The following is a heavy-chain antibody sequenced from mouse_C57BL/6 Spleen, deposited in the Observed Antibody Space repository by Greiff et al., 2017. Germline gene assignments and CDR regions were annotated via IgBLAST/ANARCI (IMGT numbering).Heavy chain of an antibody. Sequence: VQLQHSGPELVKPGASVKISCKASGYTFTDYYMHWVKQSHGKSLEWIGDINPNNGGTSYNQKFKGKATLTVDKSSSTAYMELRSLTSEDSAVYCSAIIYDGCPHFDNWGQGTTLPGSS. D-gene: IGHD2-2*01. CDR1: GYTFTDYY. J-gene: IGHJ2*01. CDR2: INPNNGGT. V-gene: IGHV1-26*01. CDR3: AIIYDGCPHFDN.